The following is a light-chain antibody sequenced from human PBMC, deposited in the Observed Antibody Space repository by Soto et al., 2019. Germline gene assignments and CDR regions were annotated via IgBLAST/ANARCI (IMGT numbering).Light chain of an antibody. V-gene: IGKV3-20*01. J-gene: IGKJ1*01. Sequence: EIVLTHSPVILSMSPAERSAAALRASQTVRNNYLAWYQQKPGQVPRLFIYGASRRATGIPDRFSGSGSGTDFTLNISRLEPEDFAVYYCQQYGSSLWTVAQGTKL. CDR1: QTVRNNY. CDR3: QQYGSSLWT. CDR2: GAS.